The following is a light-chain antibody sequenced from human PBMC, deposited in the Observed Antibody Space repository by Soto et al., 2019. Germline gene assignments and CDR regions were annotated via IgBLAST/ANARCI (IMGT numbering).Light chain of an antibody. CDR3: SSFTPINTYV. V-gene: IGLV2-14*01. CDR1: NSDVGAYNY. CDR2: EVS. J-gene: IGLJ1*01. Sequence: QSVLTQPASVSGSPGQSITISCTGTNSDVGAYNYVSWYQQHPGKAPKLMIYEVSDRPSGVSNRFSGSKSGNTASLTISGLQPEDEADYYCSSFTPINTYVFGTGTKVTVL.